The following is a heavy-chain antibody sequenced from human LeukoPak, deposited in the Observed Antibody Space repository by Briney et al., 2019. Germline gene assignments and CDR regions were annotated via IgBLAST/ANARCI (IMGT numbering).Heavy chain of an antibody. D-gene: IGHD5-12*01. CDR3: AKDWGEYSGYG. CDR2: ISSSSSYI. V-gene: IGHV3-21*01. Sequence: GGSLRLSCAASGFTFSSYEMNWVRQAPGKGLEWVSSISSSSSYIYYADSVKGRFTISRDNAKNTLYLQMNSLRAEDTAVYYCAKDWGEYSGYGWGQGTLVTVSS. J-gene: IGHJ4*02. CDR1: GFTFSSYE.